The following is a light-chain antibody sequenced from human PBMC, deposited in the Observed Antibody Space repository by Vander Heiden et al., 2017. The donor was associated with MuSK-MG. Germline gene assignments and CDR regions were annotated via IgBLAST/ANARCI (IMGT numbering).Light chain of an antibody. V-gene: IGKV1-33*01. CDR3: QQYDNLPFT. CDR1: QDISNY. J-gene: IGKJ3*01. Sequence: DIQMTQSPSSLSASVGDRVTITCQASQDISNYLNWYQQKPGEATKLLIYDASNLETGVPSRFSGSGSGTDFTFTISSLQPEDIATYYCQQYDNLPFTFGPGTKVEIK. CDR2: DAS.